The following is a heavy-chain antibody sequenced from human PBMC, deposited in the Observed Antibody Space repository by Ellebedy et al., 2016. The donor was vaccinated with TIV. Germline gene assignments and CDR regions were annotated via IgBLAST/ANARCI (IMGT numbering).Heavy chain of an antibody. Sequence: GGSLRLSCTGSGYSFTTYWIGWVRQMPGKGLEWMGIIYPGDSDTRYSPSFKGQVTISADKSISTAYLQWSSLKASDTAMYYCARWVYNSGWYADFWGQGTLVTVSS. D-gene: IGHD6-19*01. CDR3: ARWVYNSGWYADF. CDR2: IYPGDSDT. CDR1: GYSFTTYW. V-gene: IGHV5-51*01. J-gene: IGHJ4*02.